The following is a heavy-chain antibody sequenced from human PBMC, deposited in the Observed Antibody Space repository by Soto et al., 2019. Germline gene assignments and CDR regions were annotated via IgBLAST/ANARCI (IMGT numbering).Heavy chain of an antibody. Sequence: QITLKESGPTLVKPTQTLTLTCTFSGFSLSTSGVGVGWIRQPPGKALEWLALIYWDDDKRYSPSLKSRLTITKDTSKNQVVLTMTNMDPVDTATYYCARAVYYYHSSGYYLGLFDYWGQGTLVTVSS. CDR1: GFSLSTSGVG. D-gene: IGHD3-22*01. V-gene: IGHV2-5*02. J-gene: IGHJ4*02. CDR2: IYWDDDK. CDR3: ARAVYYYHSSGYYLGLFDY.